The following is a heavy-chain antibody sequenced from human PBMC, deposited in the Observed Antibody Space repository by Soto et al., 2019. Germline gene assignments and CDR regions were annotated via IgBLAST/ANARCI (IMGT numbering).Heavy chain of an antibody. CDR3: AREREPGDTDY. Sequence: SETLSLTCTVSGGSISSYYWSWIRQPQGKGLEWIGYIYYSGSTNYNPSLKSRVTISVDTSKNQFSLKLSSVTAADTAVYYCAREREPGDTDYWGQGTLVTVSS. D-gene: IGHD4-17*01. J-gene: IGHJ4*02. CDR2: IYYSGST. V-gene: IGHV4-59*01. CDR1: GGSISSYY.